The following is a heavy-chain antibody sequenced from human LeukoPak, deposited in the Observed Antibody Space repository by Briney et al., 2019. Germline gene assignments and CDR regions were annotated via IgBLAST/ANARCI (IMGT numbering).Heavy chain of an antibody. CDR2: IYHSGST. CDR3: ARAHATYYYGSGSPGEFDY. V-gene: IGHV4-38-2*01. D-gene: IGHD3-10*01. Sequence: SETLSLTCAVSGYSIIRGYYWGWIRQPPGKGLEWIGGIYHSGSTYYNPSLKSRVTISVDTSKNQFSLKLSSVTAADTAVYYCARAHATYYYGSGSPGEFDYWGQGTLATVSS. CDR1: GYSIIRGYY. J-gene: IGHJ4*02.